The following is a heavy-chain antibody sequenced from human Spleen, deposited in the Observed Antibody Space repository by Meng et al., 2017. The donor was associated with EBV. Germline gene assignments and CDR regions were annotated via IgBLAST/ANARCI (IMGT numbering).Heavy chain of an antibody. J-gene: IGHJ4*02. CDR2: INHSGST. Sequence: QVQLQQWGAGLLKPSETLSLTCAVYGGSFSGYYWTLIRQPPGKGLEWIGEINHSGSTNYNPSLKSRVTISVDTSKNQFSLNLISVTAADTAVYYCASAPPGLPHDSWGQGTLVTVSS. V-gene: IGHV4-34*01. D-gene: IGHD5-12*01. CDR3: ASAPPGLPHDS. CDR1: GGSFSGYY.